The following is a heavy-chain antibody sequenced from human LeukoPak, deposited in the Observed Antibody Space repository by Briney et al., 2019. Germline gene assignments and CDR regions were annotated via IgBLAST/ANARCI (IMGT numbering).Heavy chain of an antibody. V-gene: IGHV3-7*03. J-gene: IGHJ6*02. Sequence: GGSLRLSCAASGFTFSSYWMNWARQAPGKGLEWVASINHNGNVNYYVDSVKGRFTISRDNAKNSLYLQMSNLRAEDTAVYYCAKDKGWGYSAYDCYGMDVWGLGTTVTVSS. CDR1: GFTFSSYW. D-gene: IGHD1-26*01. CDR3: AKDKGWGYSAYDCYGMDV. CDR2: INHNGNVN.